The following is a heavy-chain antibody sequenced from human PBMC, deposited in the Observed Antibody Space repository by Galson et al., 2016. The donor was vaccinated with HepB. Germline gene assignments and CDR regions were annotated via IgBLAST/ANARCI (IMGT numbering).Heavy chain of an antibody. Sequence: SETLSLTCAVYDGSFSGFYWSWIRQPPGKGLEWIGEISESGTTNYNPSLKSRVSISADKSKNQFSLKLSSVTAADTAVYYCARALQCTSTPCYASPWYFDVRGRGTLVTVSS. CDR3: ARALQCTSTPCYASPWYFDV. CDR1: DGSFSGFY. J-gene: IGHJ2*01. CDR2: ISESGTT. D-gene: IGHD2-2*01. V-gene: IGHV4-34*01.